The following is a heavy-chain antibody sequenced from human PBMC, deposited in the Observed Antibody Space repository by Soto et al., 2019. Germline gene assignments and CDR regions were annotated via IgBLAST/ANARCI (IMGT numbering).Heavy chain of an antibody. CDR1: GASIRSTDYY. CDR2: VYYTGST. CDR3: VRTARQGAVAPHWFDR. Sequence: SETLSLTCTVSGASIRSTDYYWSWIRQAPGKGLEWIGYVYYTGSTYYNPSLMSRLTISVDTFKNQFSLKLTSVTAAETAVYYCVRTARQGAVAPHWFDRWGQGTQVTVSS. V-gene: IGHV4-30-4*01. J-gene: IGHJ5*02. D-gene: IGHD2-21*02.